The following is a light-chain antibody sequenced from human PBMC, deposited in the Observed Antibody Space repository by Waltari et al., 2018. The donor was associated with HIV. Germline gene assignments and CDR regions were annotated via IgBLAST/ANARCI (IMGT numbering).Light chain of an antibody. Sequence: DLTQPPSVSVPPGQTATITCTGDALPTRYGYWYQKKSGQAPVLLINKDTERLSGIPERFSGSSSGTSLTLTINEVRAEDEAEYYCQSSDSSGVDFVVFGGGTKLTV. CDR3: QSSDSSGVDFVV. CDR1: ALPTRY. CDR2: KDT. V-gene: IGLV3-25*03. J-gene: IGLJ2*01.